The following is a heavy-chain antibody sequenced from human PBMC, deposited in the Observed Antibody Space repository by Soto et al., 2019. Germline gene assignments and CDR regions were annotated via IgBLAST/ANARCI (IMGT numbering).Heavy chain of an antibody. CDR1: GGTFSSYA. V-gene: IGHV1-69*01. J-gene: IGHJ5*02. Sequence: QVQLEQSGAEVKKPGSSVTVSCKASGGTFSSYAISWVRQAPGQGLERMGGSIPIFGRANYAQKFQGRVTVTAYESTSTAYMELSSVRSEDTALYYCARDRIYESQSKEFDPWGQGTLVTVSS. D-gene: IGHD3-22*01. CDR2: SIPIFGRA. CDR3: ARDRIYESQSKEFDP.